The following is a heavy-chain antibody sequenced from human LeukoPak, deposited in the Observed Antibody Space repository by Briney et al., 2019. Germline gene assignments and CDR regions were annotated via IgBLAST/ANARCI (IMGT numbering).Heavy chain of an antibody. CDR1: GYTFTGYY. CDR2: INPNSGGT. J-gene: IGHJ4*02. V-gene: IGHV1-2*02. Sequence: ASVKVSCKASGYTFTGYYMHWVRQAPGQGLEWMGWINPNSGGTNYAQKFQGRVTMTRDTSISTAYVELSRLRSDDTAVYYCARERPYCSSTSCYYFDYWGQGTLVTVSS. D-gene: IGHD2-2*01. CDR3: ARERPYCSSTSCYYFDY.